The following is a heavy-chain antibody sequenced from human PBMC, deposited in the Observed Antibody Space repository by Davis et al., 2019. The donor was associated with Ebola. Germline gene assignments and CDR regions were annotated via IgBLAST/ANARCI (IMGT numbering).Heavy chain of an antibody. CDR3: ARDRTLTY. D-gene: IGHD2-15*01. J-gene: IGHJ4*02. V-gene: IGHV3-30*04. CDR1: GFTFSSYA. CDR2: ISYDGSNK. Sequence: GESLKISCAASGFTFSSYAMHWVRQAPGKGLEWVAVISYDGSNKYYADSVKGRFTISRDNSKNTLYLQMNSLRAEDTAVYYCARDRTLTYWGQGTLVTVSS.